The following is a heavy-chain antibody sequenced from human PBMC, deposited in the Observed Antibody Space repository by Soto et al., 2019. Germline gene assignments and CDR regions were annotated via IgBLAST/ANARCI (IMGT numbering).Heavy chain of an antibody. J-gene: IGHJ4*02. CDR1: GGSFSGYY. CDR3: ARGGGQQLVPVAVAGGIDY. V-gene: IGHV4-34*01. Sequence: SETLSLTCAVYGGSFSGYYWSWIRQPPGKGLEWIGEINHSGSTNYNPSLKSRVTISVDTSKNQFSPKLSSVTAADTAVYYCARGGGQQLVPVAVAGGIDYWGQGTLVTVSS. CDR2: INHSGST. D-gene: IGHD6-13*01.